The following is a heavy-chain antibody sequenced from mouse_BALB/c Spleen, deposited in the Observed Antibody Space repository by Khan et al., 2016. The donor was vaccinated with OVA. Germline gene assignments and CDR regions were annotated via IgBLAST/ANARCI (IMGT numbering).Heavy chain of an antibody. CDR1: GYSFTSYY. V-gene: IGHV1-31*01. D-gene: IGHD2-2*01. CDR2: IDPSSGGS. CDR3: TRHGYVAWFTY. J-gene: IGHJ3*01. Sequence: VRLQQSGPELMKPGASVKISCKASGYSFTSYYIHWMIQSPGNSLEWIGYIDPSSGGSTYNQKFKDKATLTVDKSSSTAYLHLSNLTSEDSAVYYCTRHGYVAWFTYWGQGTLVTVSA.